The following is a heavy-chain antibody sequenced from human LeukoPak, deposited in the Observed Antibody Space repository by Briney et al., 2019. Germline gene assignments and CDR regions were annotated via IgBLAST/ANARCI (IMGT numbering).Heavy chain of an antibody. CDR2: TYYSGST. J-gene: IGHJ4*02. CDR1: DGSITRGGYY. V-gene: IGHV4-31*03. CDR3: ASASSGAVAATVLDY. D-gene: IGHD6-19*01. Sequence: PSQTLSLTCTVSDGSITRGGYYWSWIRQRPGKGLEWIGYTYYSGSTHYNPSLESRVSISVDTSKKQFSLNLSSVTAADTAVYYCASASSGAVAATVLDYWGQGTLVTVAS.